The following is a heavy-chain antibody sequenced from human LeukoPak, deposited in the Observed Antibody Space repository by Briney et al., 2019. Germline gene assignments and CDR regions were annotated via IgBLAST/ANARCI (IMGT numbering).Heavy chain of an antibody. CDR1: GYTFTSYG. V-gene: IGHV1-18*01. Sequence: GASVKVSCKASGYTFTSYGISWVRQAPGQGLEWMGWISAYNGNTNYAQKLQGRVTMTTDTSTSTAYMELRSLRSDDTAVYYCAILVGVLTVPDAFDIWGQGTMVTVSS. D-gene: IGHD3-9*01. CDR3: AILVGVLTVPDAFDI. J-gene: IGHJ3*02. CDR2: ISAYNGNT.